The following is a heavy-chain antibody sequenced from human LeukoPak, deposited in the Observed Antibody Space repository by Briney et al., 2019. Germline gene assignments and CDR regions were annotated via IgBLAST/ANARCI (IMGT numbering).Heavy chain of an antibody. Sequence: PSETPSLTCTVSGASVNDYYWNWIRQPAGGGLEWIGRMYGSGSTNYNPSLKSRVTMSVDTSKSQFSLKLNSVTAADTAVYYCARGMRLFDYWGQGTLVTVSS. V-gene: IGHV4-4*07. CDR2: MYGSGST. CDR3: ARGMRLFDY. CDR1: GASVNDYY. J-gene: IGHJ4*02.